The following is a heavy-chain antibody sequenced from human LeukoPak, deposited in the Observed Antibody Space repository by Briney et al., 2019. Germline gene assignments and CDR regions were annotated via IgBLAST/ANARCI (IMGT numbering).Heavy chain of an antibody. CDR2: IYYSGST. V-gene: IGHV4-61*01. D-gene: IGHD4-17*01. CDR1: GGSVSSGSYY. CDR3: ARTDYGDYNWFDP. J-gene: IGHJ5*02. Sequence: SETLSLTCTVSGGSVSSGSYYWSWIRQPPGKGLEWIGYIYYSGSTKYNPSLKSRVTISVDTSKNQFSPKLSSVTAADTAVYYCARTDYGDYNWFDPWGQGTLVTVSS.